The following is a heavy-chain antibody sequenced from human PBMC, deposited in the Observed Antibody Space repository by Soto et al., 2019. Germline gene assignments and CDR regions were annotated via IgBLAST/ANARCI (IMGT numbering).Heavy chain of an antibody. J-gene: IGHJ4*02. CDR3: ATSHGSGSYPGDY. CDR1: GYTFTSYD. D-gene: IGHD3-10*01. V-gene: IGHV1-8*01. CDR2: MSPNTGDT. Sequence: ASVKVSRKASGYTFTSYDINWVRQATGQGLEWMGWMSPNTGDTGYAQRFQGRVTMTRNTSKSTAYMELSSLRSEDSAMYYCATSHGSGSYPGDYWGQGTLVTVSS.